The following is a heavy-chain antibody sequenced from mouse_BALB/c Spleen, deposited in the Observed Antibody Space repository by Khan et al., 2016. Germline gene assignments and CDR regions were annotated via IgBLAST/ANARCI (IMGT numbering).Heavy chain of an antibody. Sequence: QIQLVQSGPELKKPGETVKISCKASGYAFTNYGMNWVKQAPGKGLKWMGWIKTYSGESTYADDFKGRFAFSLETSASTAYLQINSLKNEDMATSYCARRRLRDLNYAMDYWGQGTSVTVSS. J-gene: IGHJ4*01. D-gene: IGHD3-2*02. CDR1: GYAFTNYG. V-gene: IGHV9-1*02. CDR3: ARRRLRDLNYAMDY. CDR2: IKTYSGES.